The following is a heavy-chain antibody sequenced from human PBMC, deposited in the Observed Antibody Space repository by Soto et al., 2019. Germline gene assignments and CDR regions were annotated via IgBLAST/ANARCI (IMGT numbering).Heavy chain of an antibody. CDR1: GFTFSSYW. CDR2: IKEDGSEK. D-gene: IGHD3-16*01. CDR3: VRVGRLGGY. J-gene: IGHJ4*02. V-gene: IGHV3-7*03. Sequence: EVQLVESGGGLVQPGGSLRLSCAASGFTFSSYWMSWVRQAPGKGLEWVANIKEDGSEKYYVDSVKGRFTISRDNTKNSLDLQTNSLRVEDTAVYYCVRVGRLGGYWGQGTLVTVSS.